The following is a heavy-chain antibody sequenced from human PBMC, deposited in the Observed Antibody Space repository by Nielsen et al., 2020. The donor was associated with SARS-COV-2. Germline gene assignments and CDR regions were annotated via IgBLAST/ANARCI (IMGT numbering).Heavy chain of an antibody. V-gene: IGHV3-30-3*01. CDR2: ISSDGNTR. CDR1: GFTFSSFA. J-gene: IGHJ4*02. D-gene: IGHD2-15*01. Sequence: GGSLRLSCAASGFTFSSFAMHWVRQAPGKGLEWVAVISSDGNTRFYPDSVKGRFTISRDNSKNILFLQMNSLRPEDTALYYCAKDGCSGGSCNYCDYWGQGTLVTVSS. CDR3: AKDGCSGGSCNYCDY.